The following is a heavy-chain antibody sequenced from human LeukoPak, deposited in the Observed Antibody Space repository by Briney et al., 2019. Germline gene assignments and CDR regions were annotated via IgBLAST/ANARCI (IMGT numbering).Heavy chain of an antibody. CDR2: IKQDGREK. D-gene: IGHD3-22*01. CDR3: ARGMASGHSKRPDY. V-gene: IGHV3-7*01. Sequence: GGSLRLSCAASGFTFSSFWMSWVRQAPGKGLEWVANIKQDGREKYYVDSVKGRFTISRDNAKNSLYLQMNSLRAEDTAVYYCARGMASGHSKRPDYWGQGTLVTVSS. CDR1: GFTFSSFW. J-gene: IGHJ4*02.